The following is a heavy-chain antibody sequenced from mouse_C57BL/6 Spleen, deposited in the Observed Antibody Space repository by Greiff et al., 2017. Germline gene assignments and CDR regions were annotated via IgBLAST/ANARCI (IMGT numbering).Heavy chain of an antibody. CDR2: IYPGGGYT. V-gene: IGHV1-63*01. D-gene: IGHD2-1*01. J-gene: IGHJ2*01. CDR1: GYTFTNYW. CDR3: ARGDGNFYFDY. Sequence: QVHVKQSGAELVRPGTSVKMSCKASGYTFTNYWIGWAKQRPGHGLEWIGDIYPGGGYTNYNEKFKGKATLTADKSSSTAYMQFSSLTSEDSAIYYCARGDGNFYFDYWGQGTTLTVSS.